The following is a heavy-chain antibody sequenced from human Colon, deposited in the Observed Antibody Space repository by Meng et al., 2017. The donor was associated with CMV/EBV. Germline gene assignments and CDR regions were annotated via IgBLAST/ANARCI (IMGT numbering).Heavy chain of an antibody. CDR2: IKQDGSEE. CDR1: GFIFSDHW. CDR3: ARGYSGAGGD. D-gene: IGHD1-26*01. V-gene: IGHV3-7*04. J-gene: IGHJ4*02. Sequence: GESLKISCAASGFIFSDHWMTWVRQAPGKGLEWVANIKQDGSEEGYVDSVKGRFTIYRDNAKSSVYLQMNSLRAEDTAVYYCARGYSGAGGDWGQGTLVTVSS.